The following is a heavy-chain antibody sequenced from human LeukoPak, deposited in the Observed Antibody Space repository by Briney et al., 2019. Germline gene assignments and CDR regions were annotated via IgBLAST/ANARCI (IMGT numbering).Heavy chain of an antibody. V-gene: IGHV4-34*01. CDR2: INHSGST. J-gene: IGHJ5*02. CDR1: GGSFSGYY. D-gene: IGHD2-2*01. CDR3: ARNFVVVSSLGFDP. Sequence: PSETLSLTCAVYGGSFSGYYWSWIRQPPGKGLEWIGEINHSGSTNYNPSLKSRVTISVDTSKNQFSLKLSSVTAADTAVYYCARNFVVVSSLGFDPWGQGTLVTVSS.